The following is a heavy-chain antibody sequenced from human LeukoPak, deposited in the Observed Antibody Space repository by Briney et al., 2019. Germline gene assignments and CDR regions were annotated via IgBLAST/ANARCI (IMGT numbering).Heavy chain of an antibody. D-gene: IGHD6-19*01. CDR2: IRFDGSNK. V-gene: IGHV3-30*02. Sequence: GRSLRLSCAASGLTFSSYGMHGVRQAPGKGLGWGAVIRFDGSNKYYADSVKGRFTISRDNSKNRLYLKMNSLRAEVTAVYYCAKDLNSSGWFKHDAFDIWGQGTMVTVSS. J-gene: IGHJ3*02. CDR1: GLTFSSYG. CDR3: AKDLNSSGWFKHDAFDI.